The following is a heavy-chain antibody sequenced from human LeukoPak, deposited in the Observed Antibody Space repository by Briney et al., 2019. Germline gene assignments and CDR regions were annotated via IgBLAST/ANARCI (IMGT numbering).Heavy chain of an antibody. CDR2: IYTSGST. J-gene: IGHJ5*02. D-gene: IGHD3-10*01. CDR3: ARGEAYYYGSGSYYNENWFDP. Sequence: SETLSLTCTVFGGSISSYYWSWIRQPAGKGLEWIGRIYTSGSTTYNPSLKSRVTMSVDTSKNQFSLKLSSVTAADTAVYYCARGEAYYYGSGSYYNENWFDPWGQGTLVTVSS. CDR1: GGSISSYY. V-gene: IGHV4-4*07.